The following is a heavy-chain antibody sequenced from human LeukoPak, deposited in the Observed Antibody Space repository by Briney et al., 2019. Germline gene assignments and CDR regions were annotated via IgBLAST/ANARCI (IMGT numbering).Heavy chain of an antibody. CDR2: ISYDGSNK. V-gene: IGHV3-30*04. CDR1: GFTFSSSA. J-gene: IGHJ6*03. CDR3: ARGPRVGAAGFVSYHYIDV. D-gene: IGHD1-26*01. Sequence: GGSLRLSCAASGFTFSSSAMNWFRQAPGKGLEWVVVISYDGSNKNYADSVKGRFTISRDNSKNSLYLQMNSLRPEDTAVYYCARGPRVGAAGFVSYHYIDVWGKGTTVTVSS.